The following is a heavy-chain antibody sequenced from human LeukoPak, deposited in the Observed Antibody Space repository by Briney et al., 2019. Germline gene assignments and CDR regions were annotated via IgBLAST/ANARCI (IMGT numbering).Heavy chain of an antibody. J-gene: IGHJ6*03. CDR1: GGSISSNKYY. CDR3: ARERIAAAGTPHYYYYYYMDV. Sequence: KTSETLSLTCTVSGGSISSNKYYWGWIRQPPGKGLEWIGSIYYSGSTNYNPSLKSRVTISVDTSKNQSSLKLSSVTAADTAVYYCARERIAAAGTPHYYYYYYMDVWGKGTTVTVSS. V-gene: IGHV4-39*07. CDR2: IYYSGST. D-gene: IGHD6-13*01.